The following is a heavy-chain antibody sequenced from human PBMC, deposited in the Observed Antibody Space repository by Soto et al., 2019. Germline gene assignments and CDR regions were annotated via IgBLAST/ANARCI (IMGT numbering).Heavy chain of an antibody. J-gene: IGHJ4*02. CDR1: GFTFSSYA. CDR3: ARDRLIDYYDSSGYDY. Sequence: QVQLVESGGGVVQPGRSLRLSCAASGFTFSSYAMHWVRQAPGKGLEWVAVISYDGSNKYYADSVKGRFTISRDNSKNTLYLQMNSLRAEDTAVYYCARDRLIDYYDSSGYDYWGQGTLVTVSS. V-gene: IGHV3-30-3*01. D-gene: IGHD3-22*01. CDR2: ISYDGSNK.